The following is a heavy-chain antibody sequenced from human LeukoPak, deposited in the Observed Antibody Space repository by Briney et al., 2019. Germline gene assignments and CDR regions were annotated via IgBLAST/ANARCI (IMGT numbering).Heavy chain of an antibody. CDR1: GFIFSSHA. CDR2: IKQDGSEK. Sequence: GGSLRLSCAASGFIFSSHAMSWVRQAPGKGLEWVANIKQDGSEKHYVDSVKGRFTISRDNAKSSLSLQMNSLRAEDTAVYYCTKGRGFDVWGQGTTVTVSS. CDR3: TKGRGFDV. V-gene: IGHV3-7*03. J-gene: IGHJ6*02.